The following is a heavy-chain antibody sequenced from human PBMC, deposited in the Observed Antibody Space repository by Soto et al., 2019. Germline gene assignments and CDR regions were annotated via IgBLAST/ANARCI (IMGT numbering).Heavy chain of an antibody. CDR2: ISGNGGNT. J-gene: IGHJ4*02. CDR1: GFTFSHHS. Sequence: GGSLRLSCAGSGFTFSHHSLYWVRQAPGKGLRYVSTISGNGGNTHYAAPVKGRFTISRDDSKNTVYLQMDSLKAEDTGVYYCTTEEIVSAGIYFDYWGQGTLVTVSS. V-gene: IGHV3-64*04. CDR3: TTEEIVSAGIYFDY. D-gene: IGHD2-2*01.